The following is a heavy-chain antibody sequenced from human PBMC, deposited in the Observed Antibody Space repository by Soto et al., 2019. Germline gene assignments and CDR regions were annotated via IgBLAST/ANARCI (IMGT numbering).Heavy chain of an antibody. CDR1: GFTCSKFW. V-gene: IGHV3-7*03. CDR2: IKHDGSQS. J-gene: IGHJ5*02. CDR3: ARLLLYSSSGRGWFDP. D-gene: IGHD2-2*02. Sequence: DVQLVESGGGVVQPGGSLRLACITSGFTCSKFWMSWVRQAPGKGLEWVANIKHDGSQSYYADSVKGRFTISRDNAKNSLYLQVNSLRVDDTAVYFCARLLLYSSSGRGWFDPRGQGNLITVS.